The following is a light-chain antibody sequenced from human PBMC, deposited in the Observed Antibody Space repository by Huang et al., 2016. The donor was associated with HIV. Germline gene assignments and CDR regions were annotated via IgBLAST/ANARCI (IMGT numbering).Light chain of an antibody. Sequence: DIQMTQSPSSLSASVGDRVTITCRASQDINRWLARYQQKPERAPKSLIYDASDLQSGVPSRFSGSGSGTDFTLTISNLQPEDFATYYCQQYITYPVTFGGGTKVEI. CDR2: DAS. CDR1: QDINRW. V-gene: IGKV1D-16*01. J-gene: IGKJ4*01. CDR3: QQYITYPVT.